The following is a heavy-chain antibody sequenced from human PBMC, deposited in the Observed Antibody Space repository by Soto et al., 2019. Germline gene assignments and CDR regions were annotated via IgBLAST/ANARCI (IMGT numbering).Heavy chain of an antibody. V-gene: IGHV1-2*02. D-gene: IGHD6-19*01. CDR3: ARSSGWSRSDY. CDR2: ITPQSGAT. J-gene: IGHJ4*02. Sequence: QVHLVQSGADVKTPGASVKVSCKASGYTFADYFIHWVRQAPGQGLEWMGWITPQSGATNYAPNFRGRVTMTSDTSIGTAYLELSRLISDDTAIYFCARSSGWSRSDYWGQGTLVTVSS. CDR1: GYTFADYF.